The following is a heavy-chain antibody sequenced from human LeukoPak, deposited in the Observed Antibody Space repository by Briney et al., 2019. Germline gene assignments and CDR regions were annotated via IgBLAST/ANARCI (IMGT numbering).Heavy chain of an antibody. J-gene: IGHJ6*02. Sequence: SETLSLTCAVYGGSFSGYYWSWIRQPPGKGLEWIGEINHSGSTNYNPSLKSRVTISVDTSKNQFSLKLSSVTAADTAVYYCARNEAYYDFWSPTKSHGMDVWGQGPTVTVSS. CDR1: GGSFSGYY. CDR2: INHSGST. CDR3: ARNEAYYDFWSPTKSHGMDV. D-gene: IGHD3-3*01. V-gene: IGHV4-34*01.